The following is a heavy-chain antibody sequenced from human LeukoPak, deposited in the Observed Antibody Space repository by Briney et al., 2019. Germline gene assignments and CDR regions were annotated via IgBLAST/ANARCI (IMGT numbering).Heavy chain of an antibody. J-gene: IGHJ6*02. Sequence: ASVMASCKASGYTFTSYGISWVRQAPGQGLEWMGWISAYNGNTNYAQKLQGRVTMTTDTSTSTAYMELRSLRSDDTAVYYCARDSSGWYSYYYYGMDVWGQGTTVTVSS. CDR3: ARDSSGWYSYYYYGMDV. CDR2: ISAYNGNT. D-gene: IGHD6-19*01. CDR1: GYTFTSYG. V-gene: IGHV1-18*01.